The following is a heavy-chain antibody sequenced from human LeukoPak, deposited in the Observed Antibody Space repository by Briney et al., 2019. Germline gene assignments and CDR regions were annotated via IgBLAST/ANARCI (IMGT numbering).Heavy chain of an antibody. CDR3: ATSQTSSGRYGNAFDI. CDR1: GFTFSSYW. Sequence: GGSLRLSCVASGFTFSSYWMSWVRQAPGKGLEWVANIKADGSEKYSMDSVKGRFTISRDNAKNSLYLQMNNLRVEDTAVYFCATSQTSSGRYGNAFDIWGQGTMVTVSS. J-gene: IGHJ3*02. D-gene: IGHD6-19*01. V-gene: IGHV3-7*01. CDR2: IKADGSEK.